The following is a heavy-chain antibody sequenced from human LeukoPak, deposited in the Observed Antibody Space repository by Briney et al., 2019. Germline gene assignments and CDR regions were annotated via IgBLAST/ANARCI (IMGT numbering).Heavy chain of an antibody. D-gene: IGHD3-16*02. Sequence: GGSLRLSCAASGITVSSNYMSWVRQAPGKGLEWVSSISTSSTYIYYADSLKGRFTISRDNAKNSLSLQMNSLRAEDTAVYYCARHRTASDYWGQGTLVTVSS. J-gene: IGHJ4*02. V-gene: IGHV3-21*01. CDR1: GITVSSNY. CDR3: ARHRTASDY. CDR2: ISTSSTYI.